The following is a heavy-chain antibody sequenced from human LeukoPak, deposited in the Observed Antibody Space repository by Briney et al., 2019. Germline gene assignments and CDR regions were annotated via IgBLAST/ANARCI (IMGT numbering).Heavy chain of an antibody. D-gene: IGHD6-25*01. CDR3: ARPATTGVDAFDT. V-gene: IGHV1-46*01. Sequence: ASVKLSCKASGSTFTSYYMNRGREAPGQGLEWMGITNPSGGRRSYAQKFQGRVTVTRDTSKSTVYMDLSSLRSEDTAVYCCARPATTGVDAFDTWGQGTLVTVSS. J-gene: IGHJ3*02. CDR1: GSTFTSYY. CDR2: TNPSGGRR.